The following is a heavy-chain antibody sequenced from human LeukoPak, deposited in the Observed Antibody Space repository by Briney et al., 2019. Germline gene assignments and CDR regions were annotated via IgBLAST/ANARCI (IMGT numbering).Heavy chain of an antibody. CDR1: GGSISSYY. CDR3: ARGGYCSSTSCYVFDS. D-gene: IGHD2-2*01. Sequence: PSETLSLTCIVSGGSISSYYWSWIRQPPGKGLEWIGYIYYSGGTNYNPSLKSRITMSVDTSKKQFSLKLSSVTAADTALYYCARGGYCSSTSCYVFDSWGQGTLVTVSS. V-gene: IGHV4-59*12. CDR2: IYYSGGT. J-gene: IGHJ4*02.